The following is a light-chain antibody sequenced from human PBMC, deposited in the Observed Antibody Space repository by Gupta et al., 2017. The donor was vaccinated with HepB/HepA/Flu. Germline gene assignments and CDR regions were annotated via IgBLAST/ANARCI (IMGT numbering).Light chain of an antibody. Sequence: QSALTQPASVSVSLGQSTTISCTGTSSDIGAYNHVSWYQQHPGKAPKLMIYDVINRPSGVPNRFSGSKSGNTASLTISGLQAEDEADYYCSSLTTKNTLLFGGGTKLTVL. J-gene: IGLJ2*01. CDR1: SSDIGAYNH. CDR2: DVI. V-gene: IGLV2-14*03. CDR3: SSLTTKNTLL.